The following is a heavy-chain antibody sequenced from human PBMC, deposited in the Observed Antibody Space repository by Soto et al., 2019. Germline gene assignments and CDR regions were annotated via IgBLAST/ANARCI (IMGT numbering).Heavy chain of an antibody. CDR3: ARDLTPGVAAAGTYYYYGMDV. CDR1: GGSISSGGYY. Sequence: SETLSLTCTVSGGSISSGGYYWSWIRQHPGKGLEWIGYIYYSGSTYYNPSLKSRVTISVDTSKNQFSLKLSSVTAADTAVYYCARDLTPGVAAAGTYYYYGMDVWGQGTTVSVSS. J-gene: IGHJ6*02. D-gene: IGHD6-13*01. CDR2: IYYSGST. V-gene: IGHV4-31*03.